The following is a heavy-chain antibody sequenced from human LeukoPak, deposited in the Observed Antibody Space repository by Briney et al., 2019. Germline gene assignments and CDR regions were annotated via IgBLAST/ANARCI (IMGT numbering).Heavy chain of an antibody. V-gene: IGHV3-33*01. CDR1: GFTFSTYG. CDR2: IWYDGSNK. Sequence: PGGSLRLSCAASGFTFSTYGMHWVRQAPGKGLEWVAVIWYDGSNKYYADSVKGRFTISRDNSKNTLYLQMNSLRAEDTAVYYCARGSGLIHYYMDVWGKGTTVTVSS. CDR3: ARGSGLIHYYMDV. J-gene: IGHJ6*03. D-gene: IGHD3/OR15-3a*01.